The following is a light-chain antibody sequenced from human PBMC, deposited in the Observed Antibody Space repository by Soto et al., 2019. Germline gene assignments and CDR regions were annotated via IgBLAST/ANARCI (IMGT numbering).Light chain of an antibody. V-gene: IGKV1-39*01. CDR2: AAS. CDR1: SSTSSY. Sequence: IPMTQSPSSLSASXGDRVTIRCRTSSSTSSYLNRYQQKPGRAPKIXXFAASSLQSGAPSRFSGSGSGTNFTLPISSRQPDDFAAYYRQQSYSAPITFGQGTRLEIK. CDR3: QQSYSAPIT. J-gene: IGKJ5*01.